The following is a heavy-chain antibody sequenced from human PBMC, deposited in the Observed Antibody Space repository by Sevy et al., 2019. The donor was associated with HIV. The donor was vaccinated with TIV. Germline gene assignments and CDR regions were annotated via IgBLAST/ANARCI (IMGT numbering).Heavy chain of an antibody. J-gene: IGHJ3*02. V-gene: IGHV4-59*08. Sequence: SETLSLTCTVSGGSINSDHWNWIRQPPGKGLEWFGYVYYTGGTNYNPPLKNRVTISVDRTKNQFSLKLTSVTAADTAVYYCARRNDFDIWGQGTMVTVSS. CDR1: GGSINSDH. CDR3: ARRNDFDI. CDR2: VYYTGGT.